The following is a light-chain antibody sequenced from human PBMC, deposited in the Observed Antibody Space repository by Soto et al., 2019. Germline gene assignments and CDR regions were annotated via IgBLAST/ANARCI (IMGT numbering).Light chain of an antibody. V-gene: IGKV4-1*01. CDR3: QHYYSSPFT. CDR2: WAS. CDR1: QSVLYTSNNKNY. J-gene: IGKJ3*01. Sequence: IVMTQSPDSLAVSLGERATINCKSSQSVLYTSNNKNYLAWYQHKPGQPPKLLISWASSRESGVPDRFSGSGSGTDFTLTISSLQAEDVAVYYCQHYYSSPFTFGPGTKVDSK.